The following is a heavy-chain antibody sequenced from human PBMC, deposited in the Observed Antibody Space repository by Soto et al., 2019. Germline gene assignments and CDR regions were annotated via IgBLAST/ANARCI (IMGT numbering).Heavy chain of an antibody. V-gene: IGHV1-46*01. CDR1: GYTFTSYY. Sequence: ASVKVSCKASGYTFTSYYMHWVRQAPGQGLEWMGIINPSGGSTSYAQKFQGRVTMTRDTSTSTVYMDLSRLRSDDTAVYYCVRGYCSGAACSPYFDYWGQGPLVTVSS. J-gene: IGHJ4*02. CDR2: INPSGGST. CDR3: VRGYCSGAACSPYFDY. D-gene: IGHD2-15*01.